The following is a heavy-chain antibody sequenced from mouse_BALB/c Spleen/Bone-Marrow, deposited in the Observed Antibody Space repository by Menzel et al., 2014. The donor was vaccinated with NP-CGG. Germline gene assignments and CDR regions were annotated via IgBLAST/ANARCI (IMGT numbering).Heavy chain of an antibody. CDR2: ISYSGST. D-gene: IGHD1-1*01. CDR3: ARWGTTVLGTLDS. V-gene: IGHV3-2*02. Sequence: EVKLVESGPGLVKPSQSLSLTCTVTGYSITSDYAWNWIRQFPGNKLEWMGYISYSGSTSYNPSLKSRISITRDTSRNQFFLQLNSVTTEDTATYYCARWGTTVLGTLDSWGQGTTLTVSS. J-gene: IGHJ2*01. CDR1: GYSITSDYA.